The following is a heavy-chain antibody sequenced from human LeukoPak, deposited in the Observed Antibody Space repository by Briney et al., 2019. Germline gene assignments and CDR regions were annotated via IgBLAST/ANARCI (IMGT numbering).Heavy chain of an antibody. V-gene: IGHV1-2*02. Sequence: ASVKVSCKASGYTFTGYYMHWVRQAPGQGLEWMGWINPNSGGTNYAQKFQGRVTMTRDTSISTAYMELSRLRSDDTAVYYCARDNSPGYSSSWLDYWGQGTLITVSS. CDR2: INPNSGGT. D-gene: IGHD6-13*01. J-gene: IGHJ4*02. CDR3: ARDNSPGYSSSWLDY. CDR1: GYTFTGYY.